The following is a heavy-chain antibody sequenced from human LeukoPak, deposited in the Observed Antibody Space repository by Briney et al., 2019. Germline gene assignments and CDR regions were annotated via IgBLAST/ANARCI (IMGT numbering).Heavy chain of an antibody. CDR2: VYVHGNT. J-gene: IGHJ5*01. Sequence: SETLSLTCTVSGESISSGSYYYSWIRQPAGKGLEWIGRVYVHGNTNYNPSLQSRVTVSLDTSRNQFSLQLTSVTAADTAVYYCARDPSNSYSSSWYNWFDSWGQGILVTVSS. V-gene: IGHV4-61*02. CDR1: GESISSGSYY. D-gene: IGHD6-13*01. CDR3: ARDPSNSYSSSWYNWFDS.